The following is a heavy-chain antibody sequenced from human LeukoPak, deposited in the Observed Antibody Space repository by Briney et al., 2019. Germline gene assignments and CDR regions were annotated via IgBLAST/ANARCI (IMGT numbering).Heavy chain of an antibody. D-gene: IGHD6-19*01. CDR3: ARTYSSGWYNWFDP. Sequence: GGSLRLSCAASGFTFDDYGMSWVRQAPAKGLEWVSGINWNGGSTGYADSVQGRFTISRDNAKNSLYLQMKSLRAEDTALYYCARTYSSGWYNWFDPWGQGTLVTVSS. CDR2: INWNGGST. CDR1: GFTFDDYG. J-gene: IGHJ5*02. V-gene: IGHV3-20*04.